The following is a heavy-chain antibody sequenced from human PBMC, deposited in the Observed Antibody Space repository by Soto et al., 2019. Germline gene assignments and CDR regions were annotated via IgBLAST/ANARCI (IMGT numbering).Heavy chain of an antibody. Sequence: AGSLILSCAASGFPFSRFSMNWVRPAPGKGLEWVSSISSSSGHIYHADSVKGRFAISRDNAKNSLFLQMNSLGAEDTAVYYCARDRYYYDSSGSPKPFDIWGQGTKVNVS. J-gene: IGHJ3*02. D-gene: IGHD3-22*01. CDR2: ISSSSGHI. CDR1: GFPFSRFS. CDR3: ARDRYYYDSSGSPKPFDI. V-gene: IGHV3-21*01.